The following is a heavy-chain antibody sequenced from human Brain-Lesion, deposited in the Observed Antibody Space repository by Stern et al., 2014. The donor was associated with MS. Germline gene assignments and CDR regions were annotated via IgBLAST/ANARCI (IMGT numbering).Heavy chain of an antibody. J-gene: IGHJ4*02. D-gene: IGHD3-22*01. CDR3: ATYYYDATGYNDF. Sequence: QDQLVESGAEVKKPGASVKVSCKASGYTFTGYYMHWVRQAPGQGLEWMGWINPKSGGTSYAQKFQGWVTMTRDTSINTAYMDLSRLRSDDTAVYYCATYYYDATGYNDFWGQGTLVTVSS. CDR2: INPKSGGT. CDR1: GYTFTGYY. V-gene: IGHV1-2*04.